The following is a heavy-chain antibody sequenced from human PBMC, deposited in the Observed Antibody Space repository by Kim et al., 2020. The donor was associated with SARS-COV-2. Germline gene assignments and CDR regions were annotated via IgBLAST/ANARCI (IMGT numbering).Heavy chain of an antibody. CDR2: ISGSGGST. J-gene: IGHJ6*02. Sequence: GGSLRLSCAASGFTFSSYAMSWVRQAPGKGLEWVSAISGSGGSTYYADSVKGRFTISRDNSKNTLYLQMNSLRAEDTAVYYCAKEMTNTVFWSGYGSYYYVMDVWGQGTTVTVSS. V-gene: IGHV3-23*01. CDR1: GFTFSSYA. CDR3: AKEMTNTVFWSGYGSYYYVMDV. D-gene: IGHD3-3*01.